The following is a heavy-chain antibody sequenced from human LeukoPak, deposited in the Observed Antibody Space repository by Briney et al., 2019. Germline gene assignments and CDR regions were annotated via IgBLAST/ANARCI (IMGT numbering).Heavy chain of an antibody. CDR3: ASRYDFWSGYYTEAAFDY. J-gene: IGHJ4*02. V-gene: IGHV4-39*01. CDR1: GGSISSSSYY. D-gene: IGHD3-3*01. Sequence: SETLSLTCTVSGGSISSSSYYWGWIRQPPGTGLEWIGSIYYSGSTYYNPSLKSRVTISVDTSKNQFSLKLSSVAAADTAVYYCASRYDFWSGYYTEAAFDYWGQGTLVTVSS. CDR2: IYYSGST.